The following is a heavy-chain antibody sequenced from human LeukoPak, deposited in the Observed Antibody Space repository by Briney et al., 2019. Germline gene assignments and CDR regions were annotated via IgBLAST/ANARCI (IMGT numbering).Heavy chain of an antibody. CDR2: MNPNSGNT. D-gene: IGHD2-15*01. J-gene: IGHJ6*03. V-gene: IGHV1-8*02. Sequence: ASVKVSCKASGGTFSSYAISWVRQAPGQGLEWMGWMNPNSGNTGYAQKFQGRVTMTRNTSISTAYMELSSLRSEDTAVYYCARGLRYCSGGRCYFSPPYYYYMDVWGKGTTVT. CDR3: ARGLRYCSGGRCYFSPPYYYYMDV. CDR1: GGTFSSYA.